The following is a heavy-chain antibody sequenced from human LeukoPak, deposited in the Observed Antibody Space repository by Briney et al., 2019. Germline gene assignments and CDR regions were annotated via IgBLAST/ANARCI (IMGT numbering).Heavy chain of an antibody. Sequence: SETLSLTCTVSGGSISSYYWSWIRQPPGEGLEWIGYIYYSGSTNYNPSLKSRVTISVDTSKNQFSLKLSSVTAADTAVYYCARSTREIRLTYYYDSSGYTPFDYWGQGTLVTVSS. CDR2: IYYSGST. CDR1: GGSISSYY. J-gene: IGHJ4*02. V-gene: IGHV4-59*08. D-gene: IGHD3-22*01. CDR3: ARSTREIRLTYYYDSSGYTPFDY.